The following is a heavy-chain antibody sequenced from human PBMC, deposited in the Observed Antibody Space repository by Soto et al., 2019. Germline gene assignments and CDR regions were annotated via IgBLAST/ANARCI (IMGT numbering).Heavy chain of an antibody. D-gene: IGHD3-22*01. CDR1: GGSISSGGYY. V-gene: IGHV4-31*03. J-gene: IGHJ2*01. CDR3: ASERGLYYYDSSGYYSHWYFDL. Sequence: QVQLQESGPGLVKPSQTLSLTCTVSGGSISSGGYYWSWIRQHPGKGLEWIGYIYYSGSTYYNPSLKSRVTISVDTSKNQFSLKLSSVTAADTAVYYCASERGLYYYDSSGYYSHWYFDLWGRGTLVTVSS. CDR2: IYYSGST.